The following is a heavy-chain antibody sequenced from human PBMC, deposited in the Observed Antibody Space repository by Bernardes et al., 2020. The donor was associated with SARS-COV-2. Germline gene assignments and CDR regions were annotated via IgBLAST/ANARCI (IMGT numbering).Heavy chain of an antibody. D-gene: IGHD6-6*01. V-gene: IGHV4-59*01. Sequence: SETLSLTCSVSGGSISNYYWTWIRKPPGKGLEWIGYIYYNWNSKYNHSLKSRVTISVDTSKNQLSLKVTSVTAADTAVYFCARGGKNSLEYWGQGTLVTVSS. CDR3: ARGGKNSLEY. CDR2: IYYNWNS. CDR1: GGSISNYY. J-gene: IGHJ4*02.